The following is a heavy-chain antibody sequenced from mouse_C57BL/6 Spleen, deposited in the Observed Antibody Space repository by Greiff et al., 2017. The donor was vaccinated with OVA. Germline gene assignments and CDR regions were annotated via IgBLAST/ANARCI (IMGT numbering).Heavy chain of an antibody. Sequence: EVKLMESGEGLVKPGGSLKLSCAASGFTFSSYAMSWVRQTPEKRLEWVAYISSGGDYISYADTVKGRFTISRDNARNTLYLQMSSLKSEDTAMYYCTIYYGAPFAYWGQGTLVTVSA. CDR2: ISSGGDYI. CDR3: TIYYGAPFAY. V-gene: IGHV5-9-1*02. D-gene: IGHD2-1*01. CDR1: GFTFSSYA. J-gene: IGHJ3*01.